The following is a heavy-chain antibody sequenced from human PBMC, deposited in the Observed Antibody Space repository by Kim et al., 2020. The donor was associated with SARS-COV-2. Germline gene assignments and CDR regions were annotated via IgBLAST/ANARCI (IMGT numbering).Heavy chain of an antibody. D-gene: IGHD3-3*01. CDR3: AKDSSGDGITIFVMSV. V-gene: IGHV3-30*02. Sequence: VKGRFTISRDNSKNPVYLQMNHLRAEETAVYYCAKDSSGDGITIFVMSVWGKGTTVTVSS. J-gene: IGHJ6*04.